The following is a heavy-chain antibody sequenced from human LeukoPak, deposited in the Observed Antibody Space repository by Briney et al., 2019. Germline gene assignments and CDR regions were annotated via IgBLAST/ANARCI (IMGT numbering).Heavy chain of an antibody. D-gene: IGHD3-10*01. Sequence: GGSLRLSCVASGFTFTKCAMSWIRQAPGKGLEWVAIITATGDTAYYADSVKGRFTISRDNSKNTLYLQMNSLRAEDTAVYYCAKDAGYYGSGSQGAFDIWGQGTMVTVSS. V-gene: IGHV3-23*01. J-gene: IGHJ3*02. CDR3: AKDAGYYGSGSQGAFDI. CDR1: GFTFTKCA. CDR2: ITATGDTA.